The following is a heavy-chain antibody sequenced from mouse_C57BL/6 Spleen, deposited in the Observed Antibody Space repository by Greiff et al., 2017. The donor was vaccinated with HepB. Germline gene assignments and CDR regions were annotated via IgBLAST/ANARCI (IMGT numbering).Heavy chain of an antibody. CDR2: IDPSDSYT. J-gene: IGHJ2*01. CDR3: ARGKTAPFDY. CDR1: GYTFTSYW. V-gene: IGHV1-59*01. Sequence: QVQLQQPGAELVRPGTSVKLSCKASGYTFTSYWMHWVKQRPGQGLEWIGVIDPSDSYTNYNQKFKGKATLTVDTSSSTAYMQLSSLTSEDSAVYYCARGKTAPFDYWGQGTTLTVSS. D-gene: IGHD4-1*01.